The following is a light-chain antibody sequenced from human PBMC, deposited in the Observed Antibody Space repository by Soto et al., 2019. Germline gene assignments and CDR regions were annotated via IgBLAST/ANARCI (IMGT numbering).Light chain of an antibody. Sequence: EIGMTQSPATLSVSPGERATLSCRDSQTISYNLAWYQQKPGQAPRLLIYGASTCATGLPPRFSGSGSGTAFTLTISSMQSEDFAVYYGQHYANWPLTFGGRTNV. CDR1: QTISYN. V-gene: IGKV3-15*01. CDR3: QHYANWPLT. CDR2: GAS. J-gene: IGKJ4*02.